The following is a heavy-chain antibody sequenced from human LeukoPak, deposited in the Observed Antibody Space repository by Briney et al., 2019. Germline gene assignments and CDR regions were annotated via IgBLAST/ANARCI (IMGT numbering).Heavy chain of an antibody. Sequence: GRSLRLSCAASGFTFSSYAMHWVRQAPGKGLEYVSAISSNGGSTYYANSVKGRFTISRDNSKNTLYLQMGSLRAEDMAVYYCARGPNYWGQGTLVTVSS. CDR1: GFTFSSYA. J-gene: IGHJ4*02. V-gene: IGHV3-64*01. CDR3: ARGPNY. CDR2: ISSNGGST.